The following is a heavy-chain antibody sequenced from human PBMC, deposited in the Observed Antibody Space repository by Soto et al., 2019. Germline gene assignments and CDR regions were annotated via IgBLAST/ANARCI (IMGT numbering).Heavy chain of an antibody. CDR1: GGSLSSSSYY. V-gene: IGHV4-39*01. Sequence: SETLSLTCAVSGGSLSSSSYYWGWIRQPPGKGLEWIGSIYYSGSTYYNPSLKSRVTISVDTSKNQFSLKLSSVTAADTAVYYCASTYSSSSWYYYYGMDVWGQGTTVTVSS. J-gene: IGHJ6*02. D-gene: IGHD6-6*01. CDR3: ASTYSSSSWYYYYGMDV. CDR2: IYYSGST.